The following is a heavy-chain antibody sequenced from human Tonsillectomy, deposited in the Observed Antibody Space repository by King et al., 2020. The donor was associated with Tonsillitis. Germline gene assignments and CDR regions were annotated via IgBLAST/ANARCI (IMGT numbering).Heavy chain of an antibody. CDR3: ARSAMDV. Sequence: VQLVESGGGLVQPGGSLRLSCAASKFTFRSYSMNWVRQAPGKGLEWVSYISSSSSTIYYADSVKGRFTISRDNAKNSLYLQMNSLRAEDTAVYYCARSAMDVWGQGTTVTVSS. J-gene: IGHJ6*02. CDR1: KFTFRSYS. V-gene: IGHV3-48*01. CDR2: ISSSSSTI.